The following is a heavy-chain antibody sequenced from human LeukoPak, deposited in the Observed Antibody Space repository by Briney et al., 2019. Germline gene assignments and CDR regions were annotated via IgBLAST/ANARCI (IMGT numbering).Heavy chain of an antibody. Sequence: SETLSLTCTVSGGSISSSSYYWGWIRQPPGKGLEWIGEINHSGSTNYNPSLKSRVTISVDTSKNQFSLKLSSVTAADTAVYYCARLAAKAFDYWGQGTLVTVSS. D-gene: IGHD6-6*01. V-gene: IGHV4-39*07. CDR3: ARLAAKAFDY. J-gene: IGHJ4*02. CDR2: INHSGST. CDR1: GGSISSSSYY.